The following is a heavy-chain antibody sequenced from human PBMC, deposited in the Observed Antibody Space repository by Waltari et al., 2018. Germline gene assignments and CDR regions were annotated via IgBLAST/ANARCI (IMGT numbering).Heavy chain of an antibody. CDR2: LRNTRGT. CDR3: ARLPTKYYDSIGWGFFDQ. D-gene: IGHD3-22*01. Sequence: HVQLQESGPGLVKPSATLSLTCTVAGAFLGDAHWTWIRQAPGTGLEWIAYLRNTRGTKGTPSLQSRVTISADTSKKQFSLRLTSVTAADTAVYYCARLPTKYYDSIGWGFFDQWGQGILVTVSP. J-gene: IGHJ4*02. V-gene: IGHV4-59*08. CDR1: GAFLGDAH.